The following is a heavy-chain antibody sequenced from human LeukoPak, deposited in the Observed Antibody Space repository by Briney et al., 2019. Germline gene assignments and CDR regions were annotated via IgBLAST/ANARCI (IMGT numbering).Heavy chain of an antibody. CDR3: AKIQGFFDL. J-gene: IGHJ2*01. CDR1: GSTFTSQG. Sequence: GGSRRLSCAASGSTFTSQGMAWVREAPARGLEWVSAITGSGDNTYYADSVKGRFTISTNNSKKTLYLQMTRLSAADTAVYYCAKIQGFFDLAGRRTLVTLSS. CDR2: ITGSGDNT. V-gene: IGHV3-23*01. D-gene: IGHD1-1*01.